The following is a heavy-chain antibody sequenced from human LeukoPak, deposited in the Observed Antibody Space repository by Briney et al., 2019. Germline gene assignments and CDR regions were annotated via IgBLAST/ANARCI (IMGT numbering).Heavy chain of an antibody. D-gene: IGHD6-13*01. Sequence: GESLTLSCAASGFTIDDYDMHWVRQAPGKGLEWVSGITWNSGNIDYADSVKGRFTISRDNANNSLYLQMDSITAETTALYYSAKDTPGMGFDYWGQGTPVTVSS. CDR1: GFTIDDYD. CDR3: AKDTPGMGFDY. CDR2: ITWNSGNI. V-gene: IGHV3-9*01. J-gene: IGHJ4*02.